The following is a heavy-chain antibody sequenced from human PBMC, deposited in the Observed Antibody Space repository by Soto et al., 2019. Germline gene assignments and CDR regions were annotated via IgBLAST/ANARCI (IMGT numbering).Heavy chain of an antibody. CDR3: ARDRGSSSGGAFEF. J-gene: IGHJ4*02. Sequence: QVQLQESGPGLPKPSETLSLTCTVSGGSISTYYWSWIRQPAGKGLEWIGRIYSSGSTDYHPSLKSRVTMSVDTSKNQFSLKLSSVTAADTAVYYCARDRGSSSGGAFEFWGQGDLITVSS. V-gene: IGHV4-4*07. CDR1: GGSISTYY. CDR2: IYSSGST. D-gene: IGHD6-6*01.